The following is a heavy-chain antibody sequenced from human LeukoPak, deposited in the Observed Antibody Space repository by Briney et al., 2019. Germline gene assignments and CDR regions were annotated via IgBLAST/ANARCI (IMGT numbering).Heavy chain of an antibody. J-gene: IGHJ4*02. CDR1: GFTFDDYG. CDR3: ATPYYYDSSGYYVY. Sequence: PGGSLRLSCAASGFTFDDYGMSWVRQAPGKGLEWVSGINWNGGSTGYADSVKGRFTISRDNAKNSLYLQMNSLRAEDTALYYCATPYYYDSSGYYVYWGRGTLVTVSS. V-gene: IGHV3-20*04. CDR2: INWNGGST. D-gene: IGHD3-22*01.